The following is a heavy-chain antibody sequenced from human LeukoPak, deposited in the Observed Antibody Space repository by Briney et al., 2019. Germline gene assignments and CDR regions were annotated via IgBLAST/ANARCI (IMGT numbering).Heavy chain of an antibody. J-gene: IGHJ4*02. CDR2: IYPGDSDT. CDR1: GYSFANHW. Sequence: GESLKISCKGSGYSFANHWIGWVRQTPGKGLEYMALIYPGDSDTRYNPSFQGQVTISADKSISTAYLQWSSLKASDTAMYYCVRLASGRALIYFEFWGQGTLVTVSS. CDR3: VRLASGRALIYFEF. D-gene: IGHD3-10*01. V-gene: IGHV5-51*01.